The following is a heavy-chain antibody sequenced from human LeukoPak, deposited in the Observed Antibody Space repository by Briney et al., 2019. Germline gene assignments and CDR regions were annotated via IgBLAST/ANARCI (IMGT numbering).Heavy chain of an antibody. Sequence: GGSLRLSCAASGFTFSSYEMNWVRQAPGKGLEWVSYISSSGSTIYYADSVKGRFTISRDNSKNTLYLQMNSLRAEDTAVYYCAKGLLWFGELLRALDYWGQGTLVTVS. CDR2: ISSSGSTI. D-gene: IGHD3-10*01. J-gene: IGHJ4*02. V-gene: IGHV3-48*03. CDR3: AKGLLWFGELLRALDY. CDR1: GFTFSSYE.